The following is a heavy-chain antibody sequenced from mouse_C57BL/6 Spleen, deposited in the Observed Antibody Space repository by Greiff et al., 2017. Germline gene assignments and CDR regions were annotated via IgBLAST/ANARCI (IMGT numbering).Heavy chain of an antibody. V-gene: IGHV5-6*01. Sequence: DVQLVESGGDLVKPGGSLKLSCAASGFTFRSYGMSWVRQTPDKRLEWVATISSGGSYTYYPDSVKGRFPISRDNAKNTLYLQMSSLKSEDTAMYYCARPQLNYFDYWGQGTTLTVSS. CDR1: GFTFRSYG. CDR3: ARPQLNYFDY. J-gene: IGHJ2*01. CDR2: ISSGGSYT.